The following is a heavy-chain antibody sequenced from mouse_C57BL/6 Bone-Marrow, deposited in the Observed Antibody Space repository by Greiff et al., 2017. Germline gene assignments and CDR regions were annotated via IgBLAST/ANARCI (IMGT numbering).Heavy chain of an antibody. Sequence: EVMLVESGGGLVKPGGSLKLSCAASGFTFSDYGMHWVRQAPEKGLEWVAYISSGSSTIYYAETVKGRFTISRDNAKNTLVLQMTSLRSEDTAMYYCARGSNFDAMDYWGQGTSVTVSS. CDR1: GFTFSDYG. CDR3: ARGSNFDAMDY. CDR2: ISSGSSTI. V-gene: IGHV5-17*01. J-gene: IGHJ4*01. D-gene: IGHD4-1*01.